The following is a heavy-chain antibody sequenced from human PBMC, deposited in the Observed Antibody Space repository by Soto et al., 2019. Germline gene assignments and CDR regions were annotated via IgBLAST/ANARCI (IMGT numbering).Heavy chain of an antibody. CDR3: ASREQYSGRNFDY. CDR1: GDSVSSNSAG. Sequence: PSQTLSLTCAITGDSVSSNSAGWGCVRQSPSRGLEWLGRTYYRSKWYYEYAVSVRGRITINPDTSKTQYSLQPNSVTPEATTVYFCASREQYSGRNFDYWGQGTLVTVSS. D-gene: IGHD5-12*01. J-gene: IGHJ4*01. V-gene: IGHV6-1*01. CDR2: TYYRSKWYY.